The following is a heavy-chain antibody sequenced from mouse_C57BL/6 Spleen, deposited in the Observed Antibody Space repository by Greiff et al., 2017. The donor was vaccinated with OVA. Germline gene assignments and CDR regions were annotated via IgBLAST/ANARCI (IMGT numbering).Heavy chain of an antibody. CDR2: IHPSDSDT. CDR1: GYTSTSYW. D-gene: IGHD1-1*01. J-gene: IGHJ2*01. V-gene: IGHV1-74*01. Sequence: QVQLQQPGAELVKPGASVKVSCKASGYTSTSYWMHWVKQRPGQGLEWIGRIHPSDSDTNYNQKFKGKATLTVDKSSSTAYMQLSSLTSEDSAVYYCAMVITTVVASNYFDYWGQGTTLTVSS. CDR3: AMVITTVVASNYFDY.